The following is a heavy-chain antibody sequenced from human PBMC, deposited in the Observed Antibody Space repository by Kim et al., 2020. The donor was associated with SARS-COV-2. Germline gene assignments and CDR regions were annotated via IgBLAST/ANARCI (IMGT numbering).Heavy chain of an antibody. Sequence: SETLSLTCRVSGGSVTNNTRYLAWIRQPPGKGLEWIASVYYSGDTYDNPSLRSRVTISVDTSKNQFSLKMKAVTAADTGVYFCAVRTGSYYNWFDPWGQG. CDR1: GGSVTNNTRY. D-gene: IGHD1-1*01. CDR2: VYYSGDT. CDR3: AVRTGSYYNWFDP. V-gene: IGHV4-39*01. J-gene: IGHJ5*02.